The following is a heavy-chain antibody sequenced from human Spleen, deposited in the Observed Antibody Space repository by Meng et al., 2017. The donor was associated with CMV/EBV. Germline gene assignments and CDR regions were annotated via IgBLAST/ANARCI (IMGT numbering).Heavy chain of an antibody. D-gene: IGHD3-3*01. CDR2: IGGSSSYM. Sequence: GESLKISCAASGFTLSSYAMNWVRQTPGKGLEWVSSIGGSSSYMYYSDSVKGRFTISRDNAKNSLYLQMNSLRAEDTAVYYCARDMYYDFWSGSYIRFDYWGQGSLVTVSS. CDR1: GFTLSSYA. J-gene: IGHJ4*02. CDR3: ARDMYYDFWSGSYIRFDY. V-gene: IGHV3-21*01.